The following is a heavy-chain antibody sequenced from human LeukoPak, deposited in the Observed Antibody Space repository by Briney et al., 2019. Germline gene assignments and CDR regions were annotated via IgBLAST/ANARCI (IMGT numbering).Heavy chain of an antibody. CDR2: IYYSGST. D-gene: IGHD1-26*01. Sequence: SETLSLTCTVSGGSISSGDYYWSWIRQPPGKGLEWIGYIYYSGSTYYNPSLKSRVTISVDTSKNQFSLKLSSVTAADTAVYYCARETSLHAFDIWGQGTMVTVSP. CDR3: ARETSLHAFDI. J-gene: IGHJ3*02. CDR1: GGSISSGDYY. V-gene: IGHV4-30-4*08.